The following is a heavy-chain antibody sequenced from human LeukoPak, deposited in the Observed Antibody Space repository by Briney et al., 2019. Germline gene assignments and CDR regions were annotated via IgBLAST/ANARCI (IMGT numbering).Heavy chain of an antibody. CDR2: ISADGDST. CDR1: GLTFRSYA. CDR3: AKRRYCTSTSCHDFDY. V-gene: IGHV3-23*01. J-gene: IGHJ4*02. Sequence: PGGSLRLSCAASGLTFRSYAMNWVRRAPGKGLEWVSAISADGDSTYYADSVKGRFTISRDNSKNTLYLQMNSLRPGDTAVYYCAKRRYCTSTSCHDFDYWGQGTLVTVSS. D-gene: IGHD2-2*01.